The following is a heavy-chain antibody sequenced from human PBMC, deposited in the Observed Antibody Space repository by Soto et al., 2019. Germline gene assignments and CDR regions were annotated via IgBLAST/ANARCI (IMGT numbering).Heavy chain of an antibody. J-gene: IGHJ6*02. CDR3: ARSPGIAAAGYYYYYYGMDV. Sequence: SVKVSCKASGGTFSSYAISWVRQAPGQGLEWMGGIIPIFGTANYAQKFQGRVTITADESTSTAYMELSSLRSEDTAVYYFARSPGIAAAGYYYYYYGMDVWGQGTTVTVSS. V-gene: IGHV1-69*13. D-gene: IGHD6-13*01. CDR2: IIPIFGTA. CDR1: GGTFSSYA.